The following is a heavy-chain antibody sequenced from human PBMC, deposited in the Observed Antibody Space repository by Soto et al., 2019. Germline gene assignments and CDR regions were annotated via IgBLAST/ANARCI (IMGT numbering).Heavy chain of an antibody. D-gene: IGHD4-17*01. CDR1: GGTFSSYA. Sequence: SVKVSCKASGGTFSSYAISWVRQAPGQGLEWMGGIIPIFGTANYAQKFQGRVTITADESTSTAYMELSSLRSEDTAVYYCARSGTTVTISPVDYFDYWGQGTLVTVSS. V-gene: IGHV1-69*13. J-gene: IGHJ4*02. CDR2: IIPIFGTA. CDR3: ARSGTTVTISPVDYFDY.